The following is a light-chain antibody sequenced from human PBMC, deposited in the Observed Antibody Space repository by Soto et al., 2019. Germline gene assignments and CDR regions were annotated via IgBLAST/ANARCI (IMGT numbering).Light chain of an antibody. CDR2: DVS. CDR3: ISYTSSSTIMV. Sequence: QSALTQPASVSGSPGQSITISCTGTSSDVGGYNYVSWYQQHPGKAPKLMIYDVSHRTSGVSNRFSGSKSGNTASLTISGLQAEDEADYYCISYTSSSTIMVFGGGTKLTVL. CDR1: SSDVGGYNY. J-gene: IGLJ2*01. V-gene: IGLV2-14*01.